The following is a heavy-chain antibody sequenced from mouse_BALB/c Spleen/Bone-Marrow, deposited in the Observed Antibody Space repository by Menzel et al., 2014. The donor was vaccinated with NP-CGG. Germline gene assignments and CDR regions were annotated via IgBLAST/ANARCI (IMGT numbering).Heavy chain of an antibody. D-gene: IGHD2-14*01. CDR2: ISHSGST. CDR3: ARAGYRYDVEYAMDY. V-gene: IGHV3-8*02. Sequence: EVHLVESGPSLVKPSQTLSLTCSVTGDSITSGYWNWIRKFPGNKLEYMGYISHSGSTYYNPSLKSRISITRDTSKNQYYLQLNAVTTEDTATYYCARAGYRYDVEYAMDYWGQGTSVTVSS. J-gene: IGHJ4*01. CDR1: GDSITSGY.